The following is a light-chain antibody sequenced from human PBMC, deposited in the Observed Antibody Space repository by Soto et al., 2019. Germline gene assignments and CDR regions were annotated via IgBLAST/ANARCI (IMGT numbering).Light chain of an antibody. CDR2: GTS. J-gene: IGKJ1*01. Sequence: EIVLTQSPGTLSLSPGERVTLSCRASQSVSSTYLAWYQQKPGQAPRLLIYGTSSRATGIPDRFSGSGSGTDFTLTISRLEPEDFAVYYCPQYDGSSPSWTFGQGTKVEIK. V-gene: IGKV3-20*01. CDR3: PQYDGSSPSWT. CDR1: QSVSSTY.